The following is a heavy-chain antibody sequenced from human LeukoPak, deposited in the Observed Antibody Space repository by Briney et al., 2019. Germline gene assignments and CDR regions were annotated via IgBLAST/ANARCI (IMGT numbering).Heavy chain of an antibody. CDR3: ASLEVGNWFDP. J-gene: IGHJ5*02. CDR1: GFTFSDYY. Sequence: GGSLRLSCAASGFTFSDYYMSWIRQAPGKGLEWVSYISSSSSYIYYADSVKGRFTISRDNAKNSLYLQMNSLRAEDTAVYYCASLEVGNWFDPWGQGTLVTVSS. D-gene: IGHD3-3*01. CDR2: ISSSSSYI. V-gene: IGHV3-11*06.